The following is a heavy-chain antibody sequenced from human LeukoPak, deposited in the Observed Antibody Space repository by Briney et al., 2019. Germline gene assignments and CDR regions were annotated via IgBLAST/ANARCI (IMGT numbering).Heavy chain of an antibody. CDR2: ISESGSGT. J-gene: IGHJ4*02. V-gene: IGHV3-23*01. Sequence: PGGSLRLSCAVSGLTFSRYAMRWVRPAPGKGLGWVSAISESGSGTYYADSVKGRFTISRDNSKDTLSLQMNSLRAEDTAVYYCAKGPVVTLDSWGQGTLVTVSS. CDR1: GLTFSRYA. CDR3: AKGPVVTLDS. D-gene: IGHD4-23*01.